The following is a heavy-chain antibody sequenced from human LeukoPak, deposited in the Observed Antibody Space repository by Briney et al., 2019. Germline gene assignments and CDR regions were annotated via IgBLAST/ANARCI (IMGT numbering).Heavy chain of an antibody. CDR1: GFTLSSYE. V-gene: IGHV3-23*01. CDR2: IDYSGGST. CDR3: ARDPRHPLAY. Sequence: GGSLRLSCTASGFTLSSYEMSWIRQAPGKGLEWVSSIDYSGGSTYYADSVKGRFTISRDNAKNSLYLQMNSLRAEDTAVYYCARDPRHPLAYWGQGTLVTVSS. J-gene: IGHJ4*02.